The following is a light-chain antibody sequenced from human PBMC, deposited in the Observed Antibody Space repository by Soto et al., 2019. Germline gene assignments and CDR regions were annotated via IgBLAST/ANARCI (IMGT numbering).Light chain of an antibody. CDR1: RDDIGAYDY. V-gene: IGLV2-14*01. CDR2: EVT. J-gene: IGLJ2*01. Sequence: ALTQPASVSWSPGQSITISCAGTRDDIGAYDYVSWYQQHPGNAPKLLVYEVTNRPSGVSDRFSGSKSGNTASLTISGLQAEDEADYYCNSYTNSSAVVFGRGTKVTV. CDR3: NSYTNSSAVV.